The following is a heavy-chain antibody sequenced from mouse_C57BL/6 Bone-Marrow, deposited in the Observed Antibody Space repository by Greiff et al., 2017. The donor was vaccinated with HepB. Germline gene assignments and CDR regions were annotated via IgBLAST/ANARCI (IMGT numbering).Heavy chain of an antibody. Sequence: DVKLQESGAELVRPGSSVKMSCKTSGYTFTSYGINWVKQRPGQGLEWIGYIYIGNGYTEYNEKFKGKATLTSDTSSSTAYMQPSSLTSEDSAIYFCAREDYYGSSLAWFAYWGQGTLVTVSA. D-gene: IGHD1-1*01. CDR1: GYTFTSYG. CDR2: IYIGNGYT. V-gene: IGHV1-58*01. CDR3: AREDYYGSSLAWFAY. J-gene: IGHJ3*01.